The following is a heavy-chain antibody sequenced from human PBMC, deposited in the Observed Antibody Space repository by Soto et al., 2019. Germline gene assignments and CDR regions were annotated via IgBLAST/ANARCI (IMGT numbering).Heavy chain of an antibody. V-gene: IGHV3-23*01. Sequence: GGSLRLSCAASGFTFSSYAMSWVRQAPGKGLEWVSAISGSGGSTYYADSVKGRFTISRDNSKNTLYLQMNSLRAEDTAVYYCAKSLSGSSTGAYFDYWGQGTLVTVSS. CDR2: ISGSGGST. J-gene: IGHJ4*02. CDR1: GFTFSSYA. D-gene: IGHD1-26*01. CDR3: AKSLSGSSTGAYFDY.